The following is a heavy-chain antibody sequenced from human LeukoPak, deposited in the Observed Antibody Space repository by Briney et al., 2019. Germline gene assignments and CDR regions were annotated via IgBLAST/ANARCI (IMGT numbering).Heavy chain of an antibody. V-gene: IGHV3-74*01. J-gene: IGHJ4*02. CDR3: ARGPSFSPDH. Sequence: PGGSLRLSCAGPGFTLSSSWMHWVRQAPGKGPVWVAHVSPDGNLANYADSVKGRFIISRDNAKNTLFLQMNRLGAEDTAVYYWARGPSFSPDHWGQGTLVTVSS. CDR2: VSPDGNLA. CDR1: GFTLSSSW.